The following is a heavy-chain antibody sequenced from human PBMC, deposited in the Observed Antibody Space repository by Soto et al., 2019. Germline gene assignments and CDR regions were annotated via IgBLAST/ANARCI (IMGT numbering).Heavy chain of an antibody. D-gene: IGHD4-17*01. CDR1: GFTFSSYV. CDR2: ISTDGTEK. J-gene: IGHJ4*02. V-gene: IGHV3-30-3*01. CDR3: VRMTSMMYFFDH. Sequence: PGGSLRLSCVASGFTFSSYVIHWVRQAPGKGLEWAALISTDGTEKHYPGSVRGRFTISRDNSNNTVFLQMTGLTPADTALYYCVRMTSMMYFFDHWGQGA.